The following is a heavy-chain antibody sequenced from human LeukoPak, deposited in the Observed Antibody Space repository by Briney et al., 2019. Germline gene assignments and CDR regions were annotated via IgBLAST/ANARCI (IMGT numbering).Heavy chain of an antibody. D-gene: IGHD6-13*01. V-gene: IGHV3-33*01. CDR2: IWSDGNNK. CDR1: GFSFSTYG. Sequence: GGSLRLSCAASGFSFSTYGMHWVRQAPGKGLEWVAVIWSDGNNKYYAESVRGRFTLSTDNSNNSLSLQMLSLRVEHTSVYHCAREKRAATVGTMATFDIWGQGTKVTVSS. CDR3: AREKRAATVGTMATFDI. J-gene: IGHJ3*02.